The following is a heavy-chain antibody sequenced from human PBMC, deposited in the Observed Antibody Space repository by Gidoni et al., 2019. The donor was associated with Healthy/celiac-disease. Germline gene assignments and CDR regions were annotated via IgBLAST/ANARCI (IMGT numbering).Heavy chain of an antibody. CDR3: AKDYYYDSSSNLDI. V-gene: IGHV3-9*01. D-gene: IGHD3-22*01. CDR2: IRWNSGSI. CDR1: GFTFDDYA. J-gene: IGHJ3*02. Sequence: DVQLVESGGGLVQPGRSLRLSCAASGFTFDDYAMHWVWQAPGKGLGWVSGIRWNSGSIGYADSVKGRFTISRDNAKNSLYLQMNSLRAEDTALYYCAKDYYYDSSSNLDIWGQGTMVTVSS.